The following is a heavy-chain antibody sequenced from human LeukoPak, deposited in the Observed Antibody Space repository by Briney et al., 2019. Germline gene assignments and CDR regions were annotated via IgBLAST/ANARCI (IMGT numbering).Heavy chain of an antibody. CDR1: GYTLTELS. D-gene: IGHD3-22*01. CDR3: ATMYYYDSSGYYYVLGYFDY. Sequence: ASVKVSSKVSGYTLTELSMPWVRQAPGKRREWMGGFDPEDGETIYAQKFQGRVTMTEDTSTDTAYMELSSLRSEDMAVYYCATMYYYDSSGYYYVLGYFDYWGQGTLVTVSS. V-gene: IGHV1-24*01. J-gene: IGHJ4*02. CDR2: FDPEDGET.